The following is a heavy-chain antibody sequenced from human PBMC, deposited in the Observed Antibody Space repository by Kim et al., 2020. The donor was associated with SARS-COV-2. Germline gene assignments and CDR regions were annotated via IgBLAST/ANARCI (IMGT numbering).Heavy chain of an antibody. CDR2: ISSSGSTI. J-gene: IGHJ4*01. D-gene: IGHD6-19*01. Sequence: GGSLRLSCAASGFTFSSYEMNWVRQAPGKGLEWVSYISSSGSTIYYADSVKGRFTISRDNAKNSLYLQMNSLRAEDTAVYYGTRGRGGSGWSRKYYFDYWGHGTLTTVSS. CDR1: GFTFSSYE. CDR3: TRGRGGSGWSRKYYFDY. V-gene: IGHV3-48*03.